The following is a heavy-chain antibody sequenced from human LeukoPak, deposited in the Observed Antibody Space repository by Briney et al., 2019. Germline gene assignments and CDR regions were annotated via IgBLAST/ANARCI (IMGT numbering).Heavy chain of an antibody. D-gene: IGHD2-15*01. V-gene: IGHV1-69*13. Sequence: SVKVSCKASGGTFSSYAISWVRQAPGQGLEWMGGIIPIFGTASYAQKFQGRVTITADESTSTAYMELSSLRSEDTAVYHCARDQGGQGDFDYWGQGTLVSVSS. J-gene: IGHJ4*02. CDR2: IIPIFGTA. CDR3: ARDQGGQGDFDY. CDR1: GGTFSSYA.